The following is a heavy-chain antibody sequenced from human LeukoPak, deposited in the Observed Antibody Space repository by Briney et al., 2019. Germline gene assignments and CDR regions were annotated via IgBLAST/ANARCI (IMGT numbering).Heavy chain of an antibody. Sequence: GESLKISCKGSGCSFTSYWIGWVRQMPGKGLEWMGIIYPGDSDTSYSPSFQGQVTISADKSISTAYLQWSSLKASDTAMYYCARPTRITMIVGPPDYWGQGTLVTVSS. CDR3: ARPTRITMIVGPPDY. CDR2: IYPGDSDT. CDR1: GCSFTSYW. J-gene: IGHJ4*02. D-gene: IGHD3-22*01. V-gene: IGHV5-51*01.